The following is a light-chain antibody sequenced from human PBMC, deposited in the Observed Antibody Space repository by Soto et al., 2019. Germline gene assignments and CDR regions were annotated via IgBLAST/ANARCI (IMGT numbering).Light chain of an antibody. J-gene: IGKJ1*01. CDR2: GSS. Sequence: DIQKTQSPSSLSASVGDRMTITCRGSQAIRNDLAWYQQKPGRAPKRLIYGSSSLQSGVPSRFSGSGSGTEFTLTISSLQPEDFATYHCLQHNVFPRTFGQGTKVDI. CDR1: QAIRND. V-gene: IGKV1-17*01. CDR3: LQHNVFPRT.